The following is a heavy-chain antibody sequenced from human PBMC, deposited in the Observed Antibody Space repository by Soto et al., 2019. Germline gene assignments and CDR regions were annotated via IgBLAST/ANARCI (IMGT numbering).Heavy chain of an antibody. Sequence: GGSLRLSCAASGFTFSTFWMNWVRQAPGKGLEWVANIKQDGSEKYYVDSVKGRFSISRDNAKDSLYLQMNSLRAEDTAVYYCPGGTGWLFDYWGQGTLVTVSS. D-gene: IGHD6-19*01. J-gene: IGHJ4*02. CDR1: GFTFSTFW. CDR3: PGGTGWLFDY. V-gene: IGHV3-7*04. CDR2: IKQDGSEK.